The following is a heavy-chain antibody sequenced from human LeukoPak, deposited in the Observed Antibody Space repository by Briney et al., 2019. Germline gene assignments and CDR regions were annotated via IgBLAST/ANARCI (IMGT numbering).Heavy chain of an antibody. CDR1: GFTFSSYA. CDR2: ISGSGGST. D-gene: IGHD5-18*01. Sequence: GGSLRLSCAASGFTFSSYAMSWVRQAPGKGLEWVSAISGSGGSTYDAASVKGRFTISRDNSKNTLYMQMNSLRAEDTAVYYCATGGGYSYGGDYFDYWGQGTLVTVSS. V-gene: IGHV3-23*01. CDR3: ATGGGYSYGGDYFDY. J-gene: IGHJ4*02.